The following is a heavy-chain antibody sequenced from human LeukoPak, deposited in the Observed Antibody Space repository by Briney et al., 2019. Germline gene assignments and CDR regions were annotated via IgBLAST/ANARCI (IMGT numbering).Heavy chain of an antibody. J-gene: IGHJ4*02. CDR1: GFTFSTYW. D-gene: IGHD6-13*01. CDR2: INTDGSIT. CDR3: ARVDYRSSWSHFDY. Sequence: GGPLRLSCAASGFTFSTYWMHWVRRAPGKGLVWLPRINTDGSITSYADFVKGRFTISRDNAKNTLYLQMNSLRAEDTAVYYCARVDYRSSWSHFDYWGQGTLVTVSS. V-gene: IGHV3-74*01.